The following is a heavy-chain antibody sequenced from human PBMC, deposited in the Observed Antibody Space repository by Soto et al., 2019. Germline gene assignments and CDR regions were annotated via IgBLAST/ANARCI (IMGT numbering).Heavy chain of an antibody. J-gene: IGHJ4*02. Sequence: EVQLVESGGGLVKPGGSLRLSCAASGFTFSNAWMNWVRQAPGKGLEWVGRIKSKTHGGTTDYAAPVKGRFTISRDDSKNTLYLQMNSLKTEDTAVYYCTTIDSSGGWGQGTLVTVSS. CDR3: TTIDSSGG. CDR1: GFTFSNAW. CDR2: IKSKTHGGTT. V-gene: IGHV3-15*07. D-gene: IGHD3-22*01.